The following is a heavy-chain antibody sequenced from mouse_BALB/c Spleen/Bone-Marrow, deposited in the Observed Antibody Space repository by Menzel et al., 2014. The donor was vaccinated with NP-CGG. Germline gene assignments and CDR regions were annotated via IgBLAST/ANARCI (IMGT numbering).Heavy chain of an antibody. CDR1: GYTFTSYV. J-gene: IGHJ3*01. D-gene: IGHD2-14*01. V-gene: IGHV1-14*01. Sequence: VQLQQSGPELVKLGASVKMSCKASGYTFTSYVMHWVKQKPGQGLEWIGYINPYNDGTKYNEKFKGKATLTSDKSSSIAYMELSSLTSEDSAVYYCASPYYRYDGFAYWGQGTLVTVSA. CDR3: ASPYYRYDGFAY. CDR2: INPYNDGT.